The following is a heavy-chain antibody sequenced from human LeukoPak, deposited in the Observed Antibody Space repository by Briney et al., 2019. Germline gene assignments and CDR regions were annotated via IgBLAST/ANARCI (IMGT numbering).Heavy chain of an antibody. J-gene: IGHJ6*03. Sequence: ASVKVSCKASGYTFTSYGISWVRQATGQGLEWMGWMNPNSGNTGYAQKFQGRVTMTRNTSISTAYMELSSLRSEDTAVYYCARDRYYYGSGSYHMWQTEYYYMDVWGKGTTVTISS. D-gene: IGHD3-10*01. CDR2: MNPNSGNT. CDR1: GYTFTSYG. V-gene: IGHV1-8*01. CDR3: ARDRYYYGSGSYHMWQTEYYYMDV.